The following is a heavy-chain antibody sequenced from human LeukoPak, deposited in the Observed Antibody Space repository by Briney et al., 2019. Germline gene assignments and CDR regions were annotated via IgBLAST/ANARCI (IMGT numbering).Heavy chain of an antibody. V-gene: IGHV4-34*01. D-gene: IGHD2-15*01. CDR1: GGSFSGYY. J-gene: IGHJ4*01. Sequence: SETLSLTCAVYGGSFSGYYWSWVRQPPGKGLEWIGEINHSGSTNYNPSLKSRVTISVDTSKNQFSLKLSSVTAAYTAVYYCARGPTPDYWGHGTMVTVSS. CDR2: INHSGST. CDR3: ARGPTPDY.